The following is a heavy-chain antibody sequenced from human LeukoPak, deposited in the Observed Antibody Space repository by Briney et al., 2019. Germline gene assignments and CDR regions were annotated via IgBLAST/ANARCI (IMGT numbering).Heavy chain of an antibody. V-gene: IGHV4-34*01. CDR1: GGSFSGYY. J-gene: IGHJ4*02. CDR2: INHSGST. Sequence: PSETLSLTCAVYGGSFSGYYWSWIRQPPGKGLEWIGEINHSGSTNYNPSLKSRVTISVDTSKNQFSLKLSSVTAADTAVYYCAKDTGYPTRAFDYWGQGTLVTVSS. CDR3: AKDTGYPTRAFDY. D-gene: IGHD1-1*01.